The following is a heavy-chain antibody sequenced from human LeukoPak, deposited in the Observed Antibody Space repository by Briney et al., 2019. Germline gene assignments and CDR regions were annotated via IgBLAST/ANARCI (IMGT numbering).Heavy chain of an antibody. V-gene: IGHV3-9*03. D-gene: IGHD6-13*01. J-gene: IGHJ4*02. CDR2: ISWNSGSI. CDR1: GFTFDDYA. Sequence: GGSLRLSCAASGFTFDDYAMHWVRQAPGKGLEWVSGISWNSGSIGYADSVKGRFTVSRDNAKNSLYLQMNSLRAEDMALYYCAKVARSYSSSWIFDYWGRGTLVTVSS. CDR3: AKVARSYSSSWIFDY.